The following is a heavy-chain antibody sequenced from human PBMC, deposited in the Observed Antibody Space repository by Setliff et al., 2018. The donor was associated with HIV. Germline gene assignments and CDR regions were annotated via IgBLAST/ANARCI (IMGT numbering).Heavy chain of an antibody. CDR2: ISTHSDKT. CDR3: ARASSIPYYNYLSGSHDYYYYIDV. CDR1: GYNFTNYG. Sequence: ASVKVSCKASGYNFTNYGIGWVRQAPGQGLEYMGWISTHSDKTDYAQSVQGRVTITIDTSTSTVYMEVRSLRSDDTAVYYCARASSIPYYNYLSGSHDYYYYIDVWGEGTTVTVSS. J-gene: IGHJ6*03. V-gene: IGHV1-18*01. D-gene: IGHD3-3*01.